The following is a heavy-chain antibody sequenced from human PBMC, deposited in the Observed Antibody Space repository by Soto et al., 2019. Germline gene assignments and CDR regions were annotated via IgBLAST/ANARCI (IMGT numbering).Heavy chain of an antibody. CDR2: IGGSGGST. J-gene: IGHJ4*02. CDR1: GFTFSSYA. V-gene: IGHV3-23*01. Sequence: GGSLRLSCAASGFTFSSYAMSWVRQAPGKGLEWVSAIGGSGGSTYYADSVKGRFTISRDNSKNTLYLQMNSLRAEDTAVYYCAKKGAIAVAGTLFDYWGQGTLVTVSS. CDR3: AKKGAIAVAGTLFDY. D-gene: IGHD6-19*01.